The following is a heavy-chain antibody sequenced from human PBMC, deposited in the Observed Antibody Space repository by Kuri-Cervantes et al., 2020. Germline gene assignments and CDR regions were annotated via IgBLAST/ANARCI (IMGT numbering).Heavy chain of an antibody. CDR1: GFTFDDYA. V-gene: IGHV3-9*01. Sequence: SLKISCAASGFTFDDYAMHWVRQAPGKGLEWVSGISWNSGSIGYADSVKGRFTISRDNAKNSLYLQMNSLRAEDTALYYCARRGYNNWFDPWGQGTLVTVSS. J-gene: IGHJ5*02. D-gene: IGHD5-18*01. CDR3: ARRGYNNWFDP. CDR2: ISWNSGSI.